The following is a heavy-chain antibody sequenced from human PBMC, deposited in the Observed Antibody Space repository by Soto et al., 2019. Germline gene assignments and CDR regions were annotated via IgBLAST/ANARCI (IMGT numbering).Heavy chain of an antibody. CDR2: IWYDGSNK. CDR3: ARDKSTLAWFDP. V-gene: IGHV3-33*01. J-gene: IGHJ5*02. Sequence: GGSLRLSCAASGFTFSSYGMHWVRQAPGKGLEWVAVIWYDGSNKNYADSVKGRFTISRDNSKNTLYLQMNSLRAEDTAVYYCARDKSTLAWFDPWGQGTLVTVSS. CDR1: GFTFSSYG.